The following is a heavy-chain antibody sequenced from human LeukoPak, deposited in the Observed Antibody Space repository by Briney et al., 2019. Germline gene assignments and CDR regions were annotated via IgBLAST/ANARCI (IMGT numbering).Heavy chain of an antibody. CDR1: GYTFTSYD. J-gene: IGHJ4*02. CDR3: ARAGARKYYIVVVPAAADY. V-gene: IGHV1-8*01. Sequence: ASVKVSCKASGYTFTSYDINWVRQATGQGLEWMGWMNPNSGNTGYAQKFQGRVTMTRNTSISTAYMELSSLRSEDTAVYYCARAGARKYYIVVVPAAADYWGQGTLVTVSS. CDR2: MNPNSGNT. D-gene: IGHD2-2*01.